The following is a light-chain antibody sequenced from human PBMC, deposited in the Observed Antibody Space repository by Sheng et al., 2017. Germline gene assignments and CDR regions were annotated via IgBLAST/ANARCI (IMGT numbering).Light chain of an antibody. CDR2: AAS. J-gene: IGKJ2*03. CDR3: QKYDSAPHS. V-gene: IGKV1-27*01. Sequence: DIQMTQSPSSLSASVGDRVTITCRASQGISNYLAWYQQKPGKVPNLLIYAASTLQSGGPISVQWQWIWGQIFTLTISSLQPEDVATYYCQKYDSAPHSFGQGTKLEIK. CDR1: QGISNY.